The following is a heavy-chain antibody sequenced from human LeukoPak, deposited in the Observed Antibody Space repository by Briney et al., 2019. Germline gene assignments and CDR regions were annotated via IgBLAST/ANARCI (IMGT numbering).Heavy chain of an antibody. CDR1: GGFINKDY. J-gene: IGHJ5*02. CDR3: ARGAPLHDFWSGYSVLNWFDP. D-gene: IGHD3-3*01. CDR2: IYYSGST. Sequence: PSETLSLTCTVSGGFINKDYWSWIRQPPGKGLEWIGYIYYSGSTNYNPSLKSRVTISVDTSKNQFSLKLSSVTATDTAVYYCARGAPLHDFWSGYSVLNWFDPWGQGTLVTVSS. V-gene: IGHV4-59*01.